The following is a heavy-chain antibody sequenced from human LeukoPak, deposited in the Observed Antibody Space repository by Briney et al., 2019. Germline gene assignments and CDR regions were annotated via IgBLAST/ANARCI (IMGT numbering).Heavy chain of an antibody. CDR3: AKPRNAVYYGAFDI. CDR1: GFTFSSYT. Sequence: GGSLRLSCAASGFTFSSYTMSWVRQAPGKGLDWVSAISGSGGSTYYADSVKGRFTISRGNSKNTLYLQMNSLRAEDTAVYYCAKPRNAVYYGAFDIWGQGTMVTVSS. V-gene: IGHV3-23*01. D-gene: IGHD3-10*01. CDR2: ISGSGGST. J-gene: IGHJ3*02.